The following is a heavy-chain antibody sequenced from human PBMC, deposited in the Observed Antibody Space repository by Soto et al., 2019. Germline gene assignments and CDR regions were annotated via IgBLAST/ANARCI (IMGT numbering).Heavy chain of an antibody. D-gene: IGHD3-3*01. CDR1: GGTFSSYS. CDR3: ATGVTIWTFPHLDL. J-gene: IGHJ5*02. CDR2: FSPIFGAP. V-gene: IGHV1-69*12. Sequence: QVQLVQSGAEVKKPGSSVKVSCKASGGTFSSYSFSWVRQAPGQGLEWMGGFSPIFGAPNYAQNFLDRVTNTENEFTSTVYLEQSSMTSKHTAVYCWATGVTIWTFPHLDLCGQGTLVAVFS.